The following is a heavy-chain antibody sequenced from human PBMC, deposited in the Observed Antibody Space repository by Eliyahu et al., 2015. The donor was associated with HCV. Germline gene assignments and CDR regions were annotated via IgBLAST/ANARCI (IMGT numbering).Heavy chain of an antibody. V-gene: IGHV3-23*01. CDR1: GFTFSSYA. Sequence: EVQLLESGGGLVQPGGSLRLSCAASGFTFSSYAMSWVRQAPGKGLGWVSAISGSGGSTYYADSVKGRFTISRDNSKNTLYLQMNSLRAEDTAVYYCAKGATMIVVVIPDAFDIWGQGTMVTVSS. CDR3: AKGATMIVVVIPDAFDI. CDR2: ISGSGGST. J-gene: IGHJ3*02. D-gene: IGHD3-22*01.